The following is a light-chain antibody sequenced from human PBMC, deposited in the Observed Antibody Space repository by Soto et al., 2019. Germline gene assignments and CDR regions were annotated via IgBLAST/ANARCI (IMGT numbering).Light chain of an antibody. CDR1: QDISNY. V-gene: IGKV1-33*01. Sequence: DIQMTQSPSSLSASVGDRVTITCQASQDISNYLSWFQQIPGKAPKLLIYDASNLETGVPSRLSGGGSGTDFTLTISSLQPEDFATYYCQQANSFPITFGQGTRLEIK. CDR3: QQANSFPIT. CDR2: DAS. J-gene: IGKJ5*01.